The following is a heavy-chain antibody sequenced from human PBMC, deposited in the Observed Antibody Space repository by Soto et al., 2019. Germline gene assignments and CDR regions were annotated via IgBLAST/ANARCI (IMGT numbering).Heavy chain of an antibody. CDR3: TTDRERTYYYDSSGYSYWLVMDY. D-gene: IGHD3-22*01. Sequence: GGSLRLSCAASGFTFSNAWMNWVRQAPGKGLEWVGRIKSKTDGGTTDYAAPVKGRFTISRDDSKNTLYLQMNSLKTEDTVVYYCTTDRERTYYYDSSGYSYWLVMDYWGQGTLVTVSS. CDR1: GFTFSNAW. J-gene: IGHJ4*02. V-gene: IGHV3-15*07. CDR2: IKSKTDGGTT.